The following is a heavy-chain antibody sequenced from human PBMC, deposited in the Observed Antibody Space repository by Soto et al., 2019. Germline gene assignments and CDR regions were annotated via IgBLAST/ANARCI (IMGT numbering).Heavy chain of an antibody. CDR2: IYPGDSDT. CDR3: VRRPGCSTTTCYRELDY. Sequence: GESLKISCKGSGYTFTTYWIGWVRQMPGKGLEWMGVIYPGDSDTIYSPSFQGQVTLSADKSISTAYLQWRSLQASDTAMYYCVRRPGCSTTTCYRELDYWGQGTMVTVSS. V-gene: IGHV5-51*01. CDR1: GYTFTTYW. D-gene: IGHD2-2*01. J-gene: IGHJ4*02.